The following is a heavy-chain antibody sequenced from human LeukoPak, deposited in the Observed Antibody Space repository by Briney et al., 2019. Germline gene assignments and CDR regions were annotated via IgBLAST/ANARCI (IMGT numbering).Heavy chain of an antibody. CDR2: INPNSGGT. Sequence: ASVKVSCKASGYTFTGYYMHWVRQAPGQGLEWMGWINPNSGGTNYAQKFQGWVTMTTDTSTSTAYMELRSLRSDDTAVYYCARRSNDAFDIWGQGTMVTVSS. J-gene: IGHJ3*02. CDR1: GYTFTGYY. V-gene: IGHV1-2*04. CDR3: ARRSNDAFDI.